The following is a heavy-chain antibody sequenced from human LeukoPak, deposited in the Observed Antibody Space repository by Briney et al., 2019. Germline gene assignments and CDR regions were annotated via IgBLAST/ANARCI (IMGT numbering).Heavy chain of an antibody. Sequence: KTSETLPLTCTVSGGSISPYYWSWIRQPPGKGLEWIGYVYYSGSTNYNPSLKSRVTISLDTSKNQFSLKLTSVAAADTAVYYCAKTLLGAVAAFDYWGQGTLDTVSS. CDR2: VYYSGST. CDR1: GGSISPYY. V-gene: IGHV4-59*01. CDR3: AKTLLGAVAAFDY. D-gene: IGHD6-19*01. J-gene: IGHJ4*02.